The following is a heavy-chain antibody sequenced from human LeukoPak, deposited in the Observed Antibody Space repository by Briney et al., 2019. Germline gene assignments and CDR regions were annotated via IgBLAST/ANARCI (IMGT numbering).Heavy chain of an antibody. CDR2: IRGNADTT. V-gene: IGHV3-23*01. CDR1: GFIFSNYG. D-gene: IGHD3-22*01. J-gene: IGHJ4*02. CDR3: AKGHADSSGYYYFDS. Sequence: GGSLRLSCAASGFIFSNYGMSWVRQALGKGLEWVSGIRGNADTTYYADSVKGRFSIFRDNSKNMLYLQMNSLRVEDTAVYSCAKGHADSSGYYYFDSWGQGTLVTVPS.